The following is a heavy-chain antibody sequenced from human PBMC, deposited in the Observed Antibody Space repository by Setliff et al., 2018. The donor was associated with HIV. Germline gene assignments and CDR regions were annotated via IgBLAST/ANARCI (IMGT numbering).Heavy chain of an antibody. CDR3: ARVSNYGSFYYNYYMDV. V-gene: IGHV4-59*11. Sequence: LSLTCTVSGASISGHYWTWIRQPPGKGLEWIGYVYYNGITNYNPSLKSRVTISLDTSNSQFSLKLSSLTAADTAVYYCARVSNYGSFYYNYYMDVWGKGTTVTVSS. J-gene: IGHJ6*03. CDR2: VYYNGIT. CDR1: GASISGHY. D-gene: IGHD3-10*01.